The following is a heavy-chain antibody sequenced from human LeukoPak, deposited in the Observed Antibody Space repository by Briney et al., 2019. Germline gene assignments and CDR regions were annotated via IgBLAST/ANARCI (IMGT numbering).Heavy chain of an antibody. V-gene: IGHV1-69*06. Sequence: GASVKVSCKASGYTFTSYYMHWVRQAPGQGLEWMGGIIPIFGTANYAQKFQGRVTITADKSTSTAYMELSSLRSEDTAVYYCATVSNHHLLVVVPAAQPYSSSLGYFQHWGQGTLVTVSS. CDR1: GYTFTSYY. CDR3: ATVSNHHLLVVVPAAQPYSSSLGYFQH. D-gene: IGHD2-2*01. J-gene: IGHJ1*01. CDR2: IIPIFGTA.